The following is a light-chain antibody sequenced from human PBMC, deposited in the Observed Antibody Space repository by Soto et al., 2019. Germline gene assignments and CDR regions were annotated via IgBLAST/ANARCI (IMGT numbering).Light chain of an antibody. Sequence: AIQMTQSPSSLSASVGDRVTITCRASQGIRHYLGWYQQKPGKAPKLLIYAASSLQSGVPSRFIGSGSCTDFTLTISSLQPEEFETYYCLQYYNYPLNFGGGTKVEIK. V-gene: IGKV1-6*01. CDR2: AAS. CDR1: QGIRHY. J-gene: IGKJ4*01. CDR3: LQYYNYPLN.